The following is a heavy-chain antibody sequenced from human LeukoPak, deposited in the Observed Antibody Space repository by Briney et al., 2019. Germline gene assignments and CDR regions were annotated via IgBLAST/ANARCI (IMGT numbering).Heavy chain of an antibody. V-gene: IGHV3-21*01. CDR3: ATSLGIAVAGTRRDY. J-gene: IGHJ4*02. CDR2: ISSSSSYI. Sequence: GGSLRLSCAASGFTFSSYSMNWVRQAPGKGLEWVSSISSSSSYIYYADSVKGRFTISRDNAKNSLYLQMNSLRAEDTAVYYCATSLGIAVAGTRRDYWGQGTLVTVSS. CDR1: GFTFSSYS. D-gene: IGHD6-19*01.